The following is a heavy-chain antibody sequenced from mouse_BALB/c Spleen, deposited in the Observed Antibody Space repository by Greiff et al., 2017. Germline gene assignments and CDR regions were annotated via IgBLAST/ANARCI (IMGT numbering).Heavy chain of an antibody. V-gene: IGHV3-2*02. J-gene: IGHJ3*01. D-gene: IGHD1-1*01. CDR1: GYSITSDYA. Sequence: VQLQQSGPGLVKPSQSLSLTCTVTGYSITSDYAWNWIRQFPGNKLEWMGYISYSGSTSYNPSLKSRISITRDTSKNQFFLQLNSVTTEDTATYYCAREVYYYGSSLWFAYWGQGTLVTVSA. CDR2: ISYSGST. CDR3: AREVYYYGSSLWFAY.